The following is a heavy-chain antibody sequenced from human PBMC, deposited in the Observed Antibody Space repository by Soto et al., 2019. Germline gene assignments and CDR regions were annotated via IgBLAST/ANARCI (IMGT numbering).Heavy chain of an antibody. CDR1: GYIFTGYY. V-gene: IGHV1-2*02. Sequence: ASVKVSCKASGYIFTGYYMHWVRQAPGQGLEWMGWINPNSGGTNYAQKFQGRVTMTRDTSISTAYMELSRLRSDDTAVYYCARPEYYYDSSRYDYWGQGTLVTVSS. CDR2: INPNSGGT. D-gene: IGHD3-22*01. CDR3: ARPEYYYDSSRYDY. J-gene: IGHJ4*02.